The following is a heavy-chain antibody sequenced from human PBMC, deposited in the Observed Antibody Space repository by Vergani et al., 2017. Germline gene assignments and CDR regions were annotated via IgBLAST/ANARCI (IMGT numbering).Heavy chain of an antibody. CDR1: GYTFTGYY. CDR3: ARVGRPAARPPETSYYYGMDV. V-gene: IGHV1-2*02. CDR2: INPNSGGT. Sequence: QVQLVQSGAEVKKPGASVKVSCKASGYTFTGYYMHWVRQAPGQGLEWMGWINPNSGGTNYAQKFQGRVTMTRDTSISTAYMELSRLRSDDTAVYYCARVGRPAARPPETSYYYGMDVWGQGTTVTVSS. D-gene: IGHD6-6*01. J-gene: IGHJ6*02.